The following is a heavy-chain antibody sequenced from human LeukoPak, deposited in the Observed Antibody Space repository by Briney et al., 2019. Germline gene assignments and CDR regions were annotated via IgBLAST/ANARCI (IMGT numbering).Heavy chain of an antibody. CDR2: IYTSGST. CDR1: GGSISSGSYY. V-gene: IGHV4-61*02. D-gene: IGHD3-22*01. Sequence: SETLSLTCTVSGGSISSGSYYWSWIRQPAGKGLEWIGRIYTSGSTNYNPSLKSRVTISVDTSKNQFSLKLSSVTAADTAVYYCARVYDSSGYYYRRPRYFQHWGQGTLVTVSS. CDR3: ARVYDSSGYYYRRPRYFQH. J-gene: IGHJ1*01.